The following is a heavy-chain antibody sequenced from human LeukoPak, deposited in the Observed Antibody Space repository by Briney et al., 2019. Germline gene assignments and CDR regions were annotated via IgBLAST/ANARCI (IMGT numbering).Heavy chain of an antibody. V-gene: IGHV4-39*07. CDR3: ARGRGYSYAFDP. CDR2: IYYSGST. J-gene: IGHJ5*02. Sequence: SETLFLTCTVSGGSISSGGYYWGWIRQSPGKGLEWIGSIYYSGSTHYNPSLKSRVTISADTSKNQFSLRLSSVTAADTAVYYCARGRGYSYAFDPWGQGTLVTVSS. D-gene: IGHD5-12*01. CDR1: GGSISSGGYY.